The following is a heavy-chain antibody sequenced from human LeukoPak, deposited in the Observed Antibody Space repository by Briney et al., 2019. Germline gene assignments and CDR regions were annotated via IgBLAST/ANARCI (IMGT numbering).Heavy chain of an antibody. CDR1: GFTFSSYS. D-gene: IGHD3-10*01. CDR3: AREGPMVRGVPDY. Sequence: GQSLKRYGAASGFTFSSYSMNWVRQATVIGLVWVSSISRSSSYIYYADSVKGRFTIARDNAKNSLYLQMNSLRAEDTAVYYCAREGPMVRGVPDYWGQGTLVTVSS. CDR2: ISRSSSYI. J-gene: IGHJ4*02. V-gene: IGHV3-21*01.